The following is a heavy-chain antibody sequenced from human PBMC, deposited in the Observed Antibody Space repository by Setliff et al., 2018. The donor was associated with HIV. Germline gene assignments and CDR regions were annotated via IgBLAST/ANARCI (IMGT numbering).Heavy chain of an antibody. CDR1: GYTFTDHN. Sequence: EASVKVSCKASGYTFTDHNIHWVQQAPGKGLQWMGRIDPEDGEKIYAEKFQGRVTIIADTSIDTTYMELSSLRSEDTAVYYCTAEGNIFDLWGQGTMVTVSS. D-gene: IGHD3-10*01. V-gene: IGHV1-69-2*01. J-gene: IGHJ3*01. CDR3: TAEGNIFDL. CDR2: IDPEDGEK.